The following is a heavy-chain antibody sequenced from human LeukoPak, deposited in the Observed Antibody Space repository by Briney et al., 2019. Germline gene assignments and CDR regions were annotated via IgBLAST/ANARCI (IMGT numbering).Heavy chain of an antibody. V-gene: IGHV3-64*01. Sequence: GGSLRLSCAASGFTFSSYAMHWVRQAPGKGLEYVSAISSNGGSTYYANSVKGRFTISRDSSKNTLYLQMGSLRAEDMAVYYCARTLYDFWSGYPPLDPWGQGTLVTVSS. D-gene: IGHD3-3*01. J-gene: IGHJ5*02. CDR3: ARTLYDFWSGYPPLDP. CDR2: ISSNGGST. CDR1: GFTFSSYA.